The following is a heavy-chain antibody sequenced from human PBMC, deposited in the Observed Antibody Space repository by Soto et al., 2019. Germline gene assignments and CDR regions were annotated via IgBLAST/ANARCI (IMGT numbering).Heavy chain of an antibody. Sequence: GGSLRLSCAASGFTFSSYSMNWVRQAPGKGLEWVSSISSSSSYIYYADSVKGRFTISRDNAKNSLYLQMNSLRAEDTAVYYCARMGYYGSGSYYNPGAFDIWGQGTMVTVSS. J-gene: IGHJ3*02. CDR1: GFTFSSYS. D-gene: IGHD3-10*01. CDR2: ISSSSSYI. V-gene: IGHV3-21*01. CDR3: ARMGYYGSGSYYNPGAFDI.